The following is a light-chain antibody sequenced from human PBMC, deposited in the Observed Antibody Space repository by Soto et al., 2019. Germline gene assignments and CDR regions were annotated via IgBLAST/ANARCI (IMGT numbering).Light chain of an antibody. V-gene: IGLV2-14*01. CDR2: EVS. Sequence: QSVLTQPAPVSGSPGQSITISCTGTSSDVGGYNYVSWYQQHPGKAPKLMIYEVSDRPSGVSNRFSGSKSGNTASLTISGLQAEDEADYYCSSYTITSTYVFGTGTKVTV. CDR3: SSYTITSTYV. J-gene: IGLJ1*01. CDR1: SSDVGGYNY.